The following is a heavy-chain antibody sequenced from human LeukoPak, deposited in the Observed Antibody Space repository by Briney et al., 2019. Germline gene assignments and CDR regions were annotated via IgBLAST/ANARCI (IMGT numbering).Heavy chain of an antibody. CDR1: GFALSDYY. V-gene: IGHV3-11*06. J-gene: IGHJ6*02. CDR2: ISSSSIYT. Sequence: PGGSLRLSCAASGFALSDYYMSWIRQALGKGLEWVSYISSSSIYTNYADSVKGRFTISRDNAKNSLYLQMNSLRADDTAVYYCAGDRDSSSMDVWGQGTTVTVSS. CDR3: AGDRDSSSMDV. D-gene: IGHD6-6*01.